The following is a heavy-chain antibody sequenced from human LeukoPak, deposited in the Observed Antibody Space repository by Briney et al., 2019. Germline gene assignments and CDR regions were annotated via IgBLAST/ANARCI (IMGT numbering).Heavy chain of an antibody. Sequence: GGSLRLSCAASGFTFSSDSMNWVRQAPGKGLGWFSSISSRSSTIYHADSVNGRFTIPKDNAMNSIYLQMNSLRAEDTAVYYCARSFYGDYSDYWGQDTRVTVSS. CDR3: ARSFYGDYSDY. J-gene: IGHJ4*02. D-gene: IGHD4-17*01. V-gene: IGHV3-21*01. CDR2: ISSRSSTI. CDR1: GFTFSSDS.